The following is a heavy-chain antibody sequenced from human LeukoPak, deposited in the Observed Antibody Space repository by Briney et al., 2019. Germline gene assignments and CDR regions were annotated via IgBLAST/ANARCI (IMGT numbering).Heavy chain of an antibody. CDR2: INQDGSGE. D-gene: IGHD6-13*01. CDR3: ANPHRVGRGARADINLAAAGFSAFDY. J-gene: IGHJ4*02. V-gene: IGHV3-7*03. Sequence: GGSLRLSCAASGFTFSSYWMSWVRQAPGKGLEWVANINQDGSGEYYVDSVKGRFTISRDNSKNTLYLQMNSLRAEDTAVYYCANPHRVGRGARADINLAAAGFSAFDYWGQGTLVTVSS. CDR1: GFTFSSYW.